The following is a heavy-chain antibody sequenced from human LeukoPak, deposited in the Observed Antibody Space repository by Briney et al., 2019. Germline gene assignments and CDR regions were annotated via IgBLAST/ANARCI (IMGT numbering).Heavy chain of an antibody. Sequence: KPSETLSLTCTVSGGSISTYYWTWIRQPVGKGLEWVGRFFTSGSTNYNPSLKSRVTMSLDTSKNQFSLKLSSVTAADTAVYYCAREGYSCSSYPFDYWGQGTLVTVSS. CDR3: AREGYSCSSYPFDY. CDR2: FFTSGST. V-gene: IGHV4-4*07. J-gene: IGHJ4*02. CDR1: GGSISTYY. D-gene: IGHD6-13*01.